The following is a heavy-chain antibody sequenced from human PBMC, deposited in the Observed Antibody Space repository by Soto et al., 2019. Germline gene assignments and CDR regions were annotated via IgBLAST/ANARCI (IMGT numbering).Heavy chain of an antibody. CDR3: ARTYSNLRRFDY. D-gene: IGHD4-4*01. CDR2: ISYDGSNK. V-gene: IGHV3-30-3*01. CDR1: GFTFSSYA. J-gene: IGHJ4*02. Sequence: GWSLRLSCAASGFTFSSYAMHWVRQAPGKGLEWVAVISYDGSNKYYADSVKGRFTISRDNSKNTLYLQMNSLRAEDTAVYYCARTYSNLRRFDYWGQGTLVTVSS.